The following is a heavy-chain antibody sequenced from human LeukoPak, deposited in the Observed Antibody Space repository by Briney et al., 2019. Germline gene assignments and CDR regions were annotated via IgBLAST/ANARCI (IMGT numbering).Heavy chain of an antibody. D-gene: IGHD3-9*01. CDR2: ISSSSSTI. Sequence: GGSLRLSCAASGFTFSSYSMNWVRQAPGKGLEWVSYISSSSSTIYYADSVKGRFTISRDNAKNSLYLQMNSLRAEDTAVYYCARDFNYDILTGSDAFDIWGQGTMVTVSS. CDR3: ARDFNYDILTGSDAFDI. V-gene: IGHV3-48*04. CDR1: GFTFSSYS. J-gene: IGHJ3*02.